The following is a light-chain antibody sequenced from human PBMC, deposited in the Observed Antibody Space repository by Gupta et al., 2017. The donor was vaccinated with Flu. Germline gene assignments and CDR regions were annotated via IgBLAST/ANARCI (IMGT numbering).Light chain of an antibody. Sequence: QSVLTQPPSLSGAPGQRVTMSCAGSISNIGAGYDVHWYQQLPGTAPKLLIYGNSNRRSGVPDRFSGSKSGTSASLAITGLQAEDEADYYCQSYDSSLSGSVFGGGTKLTVL. CDR1: ISNIGAGYD. CDR3: QSYDSSLSGSV. CDR2: GNS. J-gene: IGLJ3*02. V-gene: IGLV1-40*01.